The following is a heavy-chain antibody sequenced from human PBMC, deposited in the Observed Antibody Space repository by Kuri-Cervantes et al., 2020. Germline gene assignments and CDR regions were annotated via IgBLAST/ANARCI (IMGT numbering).Heavy chain of an antibody. V-gene: IGHV3-30-3*01. J-gene: IGHJ4*02. CDR1: GFTFSSYA. CDR3: AKDPFVVVPAAHDY. Sequence: GGSLRLSCAASGFTFSSYAMHWVRQAPGKGLEWVAVISYDGSNKFYADSVKGRFTISRDNSKNTLYLQMNSLRAEDTAVYYCAKDPFVVVPAAHDYWGQGTLVTVSS. CDR2: ISYDGSNK. D-gene: IGHD2-2*01.